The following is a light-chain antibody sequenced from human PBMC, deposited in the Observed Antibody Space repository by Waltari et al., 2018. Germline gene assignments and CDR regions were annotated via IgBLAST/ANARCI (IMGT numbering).Light chain of an antibody. CDR2: QDR. V-gene: IGLV3-1*01. CDR3: QACDSSTVV. CDR1: GDKY. J-gene: IGLJ2*01. Sequence: SYELTQPPSVSVSPGQTASITCSGLGDKYACWYQQKPGQSPVLVMFQDRKRPSGIPERFSGTNSGNAATLTISVTQAEDAADYYCQACDSSTVVFGGGTKLTVL.